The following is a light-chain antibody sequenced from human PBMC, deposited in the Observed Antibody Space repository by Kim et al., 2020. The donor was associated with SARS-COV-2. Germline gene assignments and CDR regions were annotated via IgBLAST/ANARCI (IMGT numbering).Light chain of an antibody. Sequence: GALGQTARMTCGGDNIEKRNVHWYQQRPGQAPILVIYRDSKRPSGIPERVSGSNSGNTATLTISRVQAGDEADYYCQVWDGRAVVFGGGTKLAVL. CDR1: NIEKRN. V-gene: IGLV3-9*01. J-gene: IGLJ2*01. CDR3: QVWDGRAVV. CDR2: RDS.